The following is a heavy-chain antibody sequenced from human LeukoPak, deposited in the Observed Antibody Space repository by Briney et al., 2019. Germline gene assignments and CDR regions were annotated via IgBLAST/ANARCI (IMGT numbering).Heavy chain of an antibody. CDR3: AGEPVTTYFYHYYMDV. CDR2: IYSGGST. J-gene: IGHJ6*03. CDR1: GFSVRSSY. V-gene: IGHV3-66*02. D-gene: IGHD4-11*01. Sequence: GGSLRLSCAASGFSVRSSYMNWVRQAPGKGLQWVSVIYSGGSTYYADFVKGRFTISRDISKNTVYLQMNDLRGEDTAVYYCAGEPVTTYFYHYYMDVWGKGTTVTVSS.